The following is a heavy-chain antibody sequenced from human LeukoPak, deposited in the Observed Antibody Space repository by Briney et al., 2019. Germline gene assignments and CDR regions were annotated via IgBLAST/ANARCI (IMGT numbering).Heavy chain of an antibody. CDR2: IYSGGST. V-gene: IGHV3-53*01. CDR3: ARGTSGWSPAPFDY. Sequence: GGSLRLSCAASGFTVSSNYMSWVRQAPAKGREWVSVIYSGGSTYYADSVKGRFTISRDNSKNTLYLQMNSLRAEDTAVYYCARGTSGWSPAPFDYWGQGTLVTVSS. J-gene: IGHJ4*02. CDR1: GFTVSSNY. D-gene: IGHD6-19*01.